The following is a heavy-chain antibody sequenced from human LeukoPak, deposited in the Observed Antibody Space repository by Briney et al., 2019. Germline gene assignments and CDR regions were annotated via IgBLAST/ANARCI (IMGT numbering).Heavy chain of an antibody. V-gene: IGHV3-23*01. D-gene: IGHD3-22*01. Sequence: QAGGSLRLSCAASGFTFSSYAMSWVRQAPGKGLEWVSAISGSGGSTYYADSVKGRFTISRDNSKNTLYLQMNSLRAEDTAVYYCTTDPTPAYYYDSSGYSFDYWGQGTLVTVSS. CDR1: GFTFSSYA. CDR2: ISGSGGST. J-gene: IGHJ4*02. CDR3: TTDPTPAYYYDSSGYSFDY.